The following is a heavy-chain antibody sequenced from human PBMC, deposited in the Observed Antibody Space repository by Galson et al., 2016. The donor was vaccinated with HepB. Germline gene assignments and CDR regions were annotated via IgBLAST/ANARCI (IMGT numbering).Heavy chain of an antibody. CDR3: AKLDCGRDCPRDD. V-gene: IGHV3-33*06. D-gene: IGHD2-21*02. CDR2: IWSDGNTK. J-gene: IGHJ4*02. CDR1: GLTFSRDG. Sequence: SLRLSCAASGLTFSRDGMHWVRQPPGKGLEWVAVIWSDGNTKFYADSVKGRFTISRDNSKNTLFLQMNSLRVEDTAVYYCAKLDCGRDCPRDDWGQGTQVTVS.